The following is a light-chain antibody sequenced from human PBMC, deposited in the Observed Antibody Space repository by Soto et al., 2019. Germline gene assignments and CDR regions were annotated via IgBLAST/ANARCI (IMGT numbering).Light chain of an antibody. V-gene: IGKV1-9*01. Sequence: DIQLTHSPSFLSASVGDRVTITCRASQGISSYLAWYQQKPAKAPKLLIYAASTLQSGVPSRFSGSGSGTEFTLTISSLQPEDFATYYCQQLNSYPITFGQGTRLEIK. CDR2: AAS. CDR3: QQLNSYPIT. J-gene: IGKJ5*01. CDR1: QGISSY.